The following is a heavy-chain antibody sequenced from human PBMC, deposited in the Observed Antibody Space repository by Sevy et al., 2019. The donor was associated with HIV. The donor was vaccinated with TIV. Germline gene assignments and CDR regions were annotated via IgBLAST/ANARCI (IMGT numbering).Heavy chain of an antibody. CDR2: IWYDGSNK. CDR3: AREAHYAAVTGEYNWFDP. CDR1: GFTVSRYG. J-gene: IGHJ5*02. Sequence: GGSLRLSCAASGFTVSRYGMHWVRQAPGKGLEWVAVIWYDGSNKYYADSVKGRLTISRDNSKNTLYLQMNSLRAEDTAVYYCAREAHYAAVTGEYNWFDPWGQGTLVTVSS. D-gene: IGHD4-17*01. V-gene: IGHV3-33*01.